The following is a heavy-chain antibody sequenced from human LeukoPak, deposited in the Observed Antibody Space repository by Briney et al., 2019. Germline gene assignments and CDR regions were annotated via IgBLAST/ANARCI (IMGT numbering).Heavy chain of an antibody. Sequence: ASVKVSCKASGGTFSSYAISWVRQAPGQGLEWMGGIIPIFGTANYAQKFQGRVTITADKSTSTAYMEMSSLRSEDTAVYYCARTGVRYCSSTSCYDGGIGYFDYWGQGTLVTVSS. J-gene: IGHJ4*02. V-gene: IGHV1-69*06. CDR2: IIPIFGTA. D-gene: IGHD2-2*01. CDR3: ARTGVRYCSSTSCYDGGIGYFDY. CDR1: GGTFSSYA.